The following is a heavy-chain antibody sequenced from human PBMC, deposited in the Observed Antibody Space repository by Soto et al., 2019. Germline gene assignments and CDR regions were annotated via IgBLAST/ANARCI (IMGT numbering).Heavy chain of an antibody. CDR3: ASGTPSRYCDPGSCYPRGFDL. CDR2: IHAGSGDT. D-gene: IGHD3-10*01. CDR1: GYSFTSYG. Sequence: QVQNVQSGAEVKKPGASVKVSCKATGYSFTSYGVQWVHQAPGQRLEWMGWIHAGSGDTKYSQKFQGRLTITRDTSARTAYMELSSLRSEDTGLDYCASGTPSRYCDPGSCYPRGFDLWCQGTLVTVSS. J-gene: IGHJ5*02. V-gene: IGHV1-3*01.